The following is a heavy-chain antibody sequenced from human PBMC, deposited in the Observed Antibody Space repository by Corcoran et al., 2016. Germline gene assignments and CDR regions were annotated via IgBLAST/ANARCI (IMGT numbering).Heavy chain of an antibody. CDR2: IIPIFGTA. CDR3: ARNTEGAVAGWGGNY. V-gene: IGHV1-69*01. J-gene: IGHJ4*02. D-gene: IGHD6-19*01. Sequence: QVQLVQSGAEVKKPGSSVKVSCKASGGTFSSYAISWVRQAPGQGLEWMGGIIPIFGTANYAQKFQGRVTITADESTSTVYMELGSLSSEETAVYYCARNTEGAVAGWGGNYWGQGTLVTVSS. CDR1: GGTFSSYA.